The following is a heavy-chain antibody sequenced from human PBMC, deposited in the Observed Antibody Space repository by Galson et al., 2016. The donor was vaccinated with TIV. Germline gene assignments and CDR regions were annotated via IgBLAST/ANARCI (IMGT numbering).Heavy chain of an antibody. Sequence: SVKVSCKASGYTFIGYYMHWVRQAPGQGLEWMGWINPNSSDTNYAQRSQGRVTMTRDTSISTAYMELTSLRSDDTAVYYCARDLESSRWYDNWLDPWGQGTLVTVSS. CDR1: GYTFIGYY. CDR3: ARDLESSRWYDNWLDP. V-gene: IGHV1-2*02. CDR2: INPNSSDT. D-gene: IGHD6-13*01. J-gene: IGHJ5*02.